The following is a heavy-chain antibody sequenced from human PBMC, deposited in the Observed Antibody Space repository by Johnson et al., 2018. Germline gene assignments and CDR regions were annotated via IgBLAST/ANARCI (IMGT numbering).Heavy chain of an antibody. Sequence: QVQLVESGFDVRSPGASVKVSCKTSGFTFTGYYIHWVRQAPGQGLAWIGMINPNGAYTTYSQRFQGRVTITLDTATTSVYMAFNRHRSDDTAIYYRVKARGVSTGVLENWGQGTLVTVSS. CDR2: INPNGAYT. J-gene: IGHJ4*02. D-gene: IGHD3-10*01. CDR1: GFTFTGYY. V-gene: IGHV1-46*01. CDR3: VKARGVSTGVLEN.